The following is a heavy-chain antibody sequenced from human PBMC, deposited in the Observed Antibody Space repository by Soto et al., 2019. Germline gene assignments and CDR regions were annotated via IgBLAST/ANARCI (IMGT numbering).Heavy chain of an antibody. V-gene: IGHV3-23*01. Sequence: PGGSLRLSCAASGFTFSSYAMSWVRQAPGKGLEWVSAISARGGTPYYTDSVKGRFTISRDNSKNTLYLQMSSLRAEDTAVYYCSEVGLVGCRDRYFVDYWGQGTLVTVSS. CDR2: ISARGGTP. CDR3: SEVGLVGCRDRYFVDY. CDR1: GFTFSSYA. J-gene: IGHJ4*02. D-gene: IGHD1-26*01.